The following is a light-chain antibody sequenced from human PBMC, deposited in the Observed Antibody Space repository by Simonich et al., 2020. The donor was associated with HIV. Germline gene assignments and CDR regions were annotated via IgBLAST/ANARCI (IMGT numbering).Light chain of an antibody. CDR1: QSISSW. Sequence: DIQMTQSPSTLSAAVGDRVTITCRASQSISSWLAWYQQKPGKAPKLLTYKASTLQSGVPSTFSGSGSGTEFTLTISSLQPDDFATYYCQQYNSYSPTFGQGTKVEIK. V-gene: IGKV1-5*03. J-gene: IGKJ1*01. CDR3: QQYNSYSPT. CDR2: KAS.